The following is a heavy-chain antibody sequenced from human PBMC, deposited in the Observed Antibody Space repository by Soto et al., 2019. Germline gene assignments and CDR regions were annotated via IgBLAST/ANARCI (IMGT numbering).Heavy chain of an antibody. CDR3: ARSQGSSTSLEIYYYYYYGMDV. Sequence: QVQLVQSGAEVKKPGSSVKVSCKASGGTFGSYAISWVRQAPGQGLEWMGGIIPIPGTANYAQKFQGRVTSAADEFMSTAYMELSSRRSSDTAVYYCARSQGSSTSLEIYYYYYYGMDVWGQGTTVTVSS. CDR2: IIPIPGTA. V-gene: IGHV1-69*01. J-gene: IGHJ6*02. D-gene: IGHD2-2*01. CDR1: GGTFGSYA.